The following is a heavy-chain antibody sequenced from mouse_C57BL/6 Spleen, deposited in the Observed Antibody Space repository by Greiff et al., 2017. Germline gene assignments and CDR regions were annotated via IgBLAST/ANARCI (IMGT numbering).Heavy chain of an antibody. CDR3: AREGYSNSWFAY. J-gene: IGHJ3*01. V-gene: IGHV1-54*01. Sequence: VQVVESGAELVRPGTSVKVSCKASGYAFTNYLLEWVKQRPGQGLEWIGVINPGSGGTNYNEKFKGKATLTADKSSSPAYMQLSSLTSEDSAVYFCAREGYSNSWFAYWGQGTLVTVSA. CDR1: GYAFTNYL. D-gene: IGHD2-5*01. CDR2: INPGSGGT.